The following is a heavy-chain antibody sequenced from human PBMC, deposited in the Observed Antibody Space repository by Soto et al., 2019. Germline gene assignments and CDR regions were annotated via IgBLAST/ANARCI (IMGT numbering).Heavy chain of an antibody. J-gene: IGHJ3*02. D-gene: IGHD1-1*01. Sequence: GGSLRLSCVASGFPFDDHAMHWVRQAPGRGLEWVSGLTWNSGNIAYADSVKGRFTISRDNAKNSLYLQMNSLGAEDTALYYCANDPSSALEGFDIWGQGTMVTVSS. CDR2: LTWNSGNI. V-gene: IGHV3-9*01. CDR1: GFPFDDHA. CDR3: ANDPSSALEGFDI.